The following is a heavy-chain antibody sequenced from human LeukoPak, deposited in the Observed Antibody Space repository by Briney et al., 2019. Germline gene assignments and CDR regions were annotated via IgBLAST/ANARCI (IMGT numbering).Heavy chain of an antibody. CDR2: IIPIFGTA. D-gene: IGHD1-26*01. J-gene: IGHJ4*02. CDR1: GYTFTSYG. CDR3: ARAPVGAPTFDY. V-gene: IGHV1-69*13. Sequence: SVKVSCKASGYTFTSYGISWVRQAPGQGLEWMGGIIPIFGTANYAQKFQGRVTITADESTSTAYMELSSLRSEDTAVYYCARAPVGAPTFDYWGQGTLVTVSS.